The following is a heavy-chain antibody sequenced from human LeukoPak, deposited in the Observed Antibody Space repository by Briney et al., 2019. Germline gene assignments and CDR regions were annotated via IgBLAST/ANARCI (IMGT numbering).Heavy chain of an antibody. CDR3: ATTNGGNRYYFDY. Sequence: GESLKISCKGSGYSFITYWIGWVRQMPGKGLEWMGTIHPGDSDTRYSPSFQGQVTISADKSISTAYLQWSSLKASDTAIYYCATTNGGNRYYFDYWGQGTLVTVSS. D-gene: IGHD4-23*01. J-gene: IGHJ4*02. V-gene: IGHV5-51*01. CDR1: GYSFITYW. CDR2: IHPGDSDT.